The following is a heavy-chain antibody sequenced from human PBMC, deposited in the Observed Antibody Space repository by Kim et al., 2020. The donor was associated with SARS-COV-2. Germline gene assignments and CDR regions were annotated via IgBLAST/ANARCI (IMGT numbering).Heavy chain of an antibody. Sequence: GESLRLSCAASGFTFSDYYMSLIRQAPGKGLEWVSYISSSGSTIYYADSVKGRFTISRDNAKNSLYLQMNSLGAEDTAVYYWAGGIWSGYPYYYYYGMDVWGQGTTVTVSS. V-gene: IGHV3-11*01. CDR3: AGGIWSGYPYYYYYGMDV. J-gene: IGHJ6*02. D-gene: IGHD3-3*01. CDR2: ISSSGSTI. CDR1: GFTFSDYY.